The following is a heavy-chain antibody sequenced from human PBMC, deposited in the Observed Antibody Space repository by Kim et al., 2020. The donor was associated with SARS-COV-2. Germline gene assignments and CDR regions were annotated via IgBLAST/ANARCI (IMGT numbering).Heavy chain of an antibody. CDR2: IYYSGSA. CDR1: GGSLRSSTYY. J-gene: IGHJ4*02. Sequence: SETLSLTCTVSGGSLRSSTYYWGWIRQPPGRGLEWIGTIYYSGSAYYNPSLRSRVTISIDASKNQFSLKLSSVTAADTAVYYCARHRGWFGELEPPLDYWGRGTLVTVSS. V-gene: IGHV4-39*01. CDR3: ARHRGWFGELEPPLDY. D-gene: IGHD3-10*01.